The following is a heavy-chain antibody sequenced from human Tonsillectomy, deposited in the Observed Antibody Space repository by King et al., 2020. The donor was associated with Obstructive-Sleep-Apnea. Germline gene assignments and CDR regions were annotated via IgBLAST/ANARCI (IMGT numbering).Heavy chain of an antibody. Sequence: VQLVQSGAEVKKPGASVKVSCKASGYTFTSYDINWVRQATGQGLEWMGLMNPNSGNTGYAQKFQGRVTMTRNTSISTAYMELSSLRSEDTAVYYCARERTGDGYYYYGMDVWGQGTTVTVSS. CDR1: GYTFTSYD. D-gene: IGHD7-27*01. CDR2: MNPNSGNT. V-gene: IGHV1-8*01. J-gene: IGHJ6*02. CDR3: ARERTGDGYYYYGMDV.